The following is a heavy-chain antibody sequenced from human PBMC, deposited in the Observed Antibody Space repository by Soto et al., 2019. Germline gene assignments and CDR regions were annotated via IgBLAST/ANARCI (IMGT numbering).Heavy chain of an antibody. Sequence: GGSLRLSCAASGFTFTRYSMNWVRQAPGKGLEWVSSISSTTNYIYYGDSMKGRFTISRDNAKNSLYLEMNSLRAEGTAVYYCARESEDLTSNFDYWGQGTLVTVSS. CDR1: GFTFTRYS. J-gene: IGHJ4*02. CDR2: ISSTTNYI. V-gene: IGHV3-21*06. CDR3: ARESEDLTSNFDY.